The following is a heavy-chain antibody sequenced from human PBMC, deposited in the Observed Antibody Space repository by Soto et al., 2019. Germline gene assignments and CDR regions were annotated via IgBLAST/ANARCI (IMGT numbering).Heavy chain of an antibody. Sequence: GGSLRLSCAASGFTFTRYSMNWVRQAPGKGLEWVSSISSTTNYIYYGDSMKGRFTISRDNAKNSLYLEMNSLRAEGTAVYYCARESEDLTSNFDYWGQGTLVTVSS. CDR1: GFTFTRYS. J-gene: IGHJ4*02. CDR2: ISSTTNYI. V-gene: IGHV3-21*06. CDR3: ARESEDLTSNFDY.